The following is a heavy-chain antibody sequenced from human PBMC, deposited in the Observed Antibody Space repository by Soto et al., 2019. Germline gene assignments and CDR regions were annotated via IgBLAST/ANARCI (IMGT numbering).Heavy chain of an antibody. CDR3: TTLKLFPHYSYIDV. CDR2: IKQDGSEK. Sequence: EVQLVESGGGLVQPGGSLRLSCAASGFTFSSYWMSWVRQAPGKGLEWVANIKQDGSEKYYLDSVKGRFTISRDNAKNSLYLELNSLRAEDTAVYYCTTLKLFPHYSYIDVWGKGTSVTVSS. J-gene: IGHJ6*03. CDR1: GFTFSSYW. D-gene: IGHD6-6*01. V-gene: IGHV3-7*01.